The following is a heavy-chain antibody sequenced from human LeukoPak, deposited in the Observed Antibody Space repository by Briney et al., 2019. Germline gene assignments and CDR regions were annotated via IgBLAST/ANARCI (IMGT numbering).Heavy chain of an antibody. CDR2: IYPGDSDT. CDR3: ARLPISETTVTTWGRDYYYYYMDV. Sequence: GESLKISCKGSGYSFTSYWIGWVRQMPGKGLEWMGIIYPGDSDTRYSPSFQGQVTISADKSISTAYLQWSSLKASDTAMYYCARLPISETTVTTWGRDYYYYYMDVWGKGTTVTVSS. J-gene: IGHJ6*03. D-gene: IGHD4-11*01. V-gene: IGHV5-51*01. CDR1: GYSFTSYW.